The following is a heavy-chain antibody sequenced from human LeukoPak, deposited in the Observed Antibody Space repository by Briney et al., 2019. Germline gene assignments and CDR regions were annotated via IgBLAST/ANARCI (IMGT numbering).Heavy chain of an antibody. Sequence: SETLSLTCSVSGGSISGYYWSWIRQPPGKGLEWIGYIHYSGSTYYNPSLKSRVTISVDTSKNQFSLKLSSVTAADTAVYYCAREVEQLGNYYYYYMDVWGKGTTVTVSS. J-gene: IGHJ6*03. D-gene: IGHD6-6*01. V-gene: IGHV4-59*01. CDR1: GGSISGYY. CDR2: IHYSGST. CDR3: AREVEQLGNYYYYYMDV.